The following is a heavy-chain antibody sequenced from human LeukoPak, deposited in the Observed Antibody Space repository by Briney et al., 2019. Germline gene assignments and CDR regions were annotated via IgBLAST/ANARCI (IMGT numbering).Heavy chain of an antibody. CDR3: ARDELNYYDSSGYYL. CDR1: GYTFTSYG. V-gene: IGHV1-18*01. CDR2: ISAYNGNT. J-gene: IGHJ4*02. Sequence: ASVKVSCKASGYTFTSYGISWVRQAPGQGLEWMGWISAYNGNTNYAQKLQGRVTMTTDTSTSTAYMELRSLRSDDTAVYYCARDELNYYDSSGYYLWGQGTLVTVSS. D-gene: IGHD3-22*01.